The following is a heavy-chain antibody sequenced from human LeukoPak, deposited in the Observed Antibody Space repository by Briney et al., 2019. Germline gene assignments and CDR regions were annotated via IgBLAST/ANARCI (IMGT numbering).Heavy chain of an antibody. V-gene: IGHV4-59*01. CDR3: AGGLAAAGFDY. CDR2: IYYSGST. D-gene: IGHD6-13*01. CDR1: GGSLSSYY. Sequence: SETLSLTCTVSGGSLSSYYWSWIRQPPGKGLEWIGYIYYSGSTTYNPSLKSRVTISVDTSKNQFSLKLSSVTAAETAVYYCAGGLAAAGFDYWGQGTLVTVSS. J-gene: IGHJ4*02.